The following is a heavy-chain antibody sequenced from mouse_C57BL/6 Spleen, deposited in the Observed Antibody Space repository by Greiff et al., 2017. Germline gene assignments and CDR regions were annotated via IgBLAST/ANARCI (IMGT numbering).Heavy chain of an antibody. CDR1: GYAFSSSW. Sequence: QVQLQQSGPELVKPGASVKISCKASGYAFSSSWMNWVKQRPGKGLEWIGRIYPGDGDPNYNGKFKGKATLTADKSASTAYMQLSSLTTEDSAVYFCARGESYYSNYRYAMDYWGQGTSVTVSS. J-gene: IGHJ4*01. CDR3: ARGESYYSNYRYAMDY. CDR2: IYPGDGDP. D-gene: IGHD2-5*01. V-gene: IGHV1-82*01.